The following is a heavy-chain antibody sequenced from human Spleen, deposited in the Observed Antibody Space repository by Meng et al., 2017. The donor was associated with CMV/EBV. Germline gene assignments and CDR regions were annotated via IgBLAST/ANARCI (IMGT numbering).Heavy chain of an antibody. CDR3: ARDPPRARLDYFYGMDV. V-gene: IGHV4-39*07. CDR2: IYYSGGT. CDR1: GGSISGSSYY. Sequence: GSLRLSCTVSGGSISGSSYYWGWIRQPPGKGLEWIGSIYYSGGTYYNASLKSRVTISVDTSKNQFSLMLSSVTAADTAVYYCARDPPRARLDYFYGMDVWGQGTTVTVSS. D-gene: IGHD6-25*01. J-gene: IGHJ6*01.